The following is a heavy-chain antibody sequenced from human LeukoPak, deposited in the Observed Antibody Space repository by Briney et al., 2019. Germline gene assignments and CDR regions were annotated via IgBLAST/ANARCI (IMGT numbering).Heavy chain of an antibody. CDR1: GFRFATYW. CDR3: ARLGYCSSTSCYTKYFQH. D-gene: IGHD2-2*01. J-gene: IGHJ1*01. Sequence: GESLKISCKGSGFRFATYWIDWVRQMPGKGLEWMGSIYPGDSDTRYSPSFQGQVTISADKSISTAYLQWSSLKASDTAMYYCARLGYCSSTSCYTKYFQHWGQGTLVTVSS. V-gene: IGHV5-51*01. CDR2: IYPGDSDT.